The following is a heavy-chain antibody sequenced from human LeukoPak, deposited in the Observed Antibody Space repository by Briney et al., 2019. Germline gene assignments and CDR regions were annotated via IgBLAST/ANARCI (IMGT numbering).Heavy chain of an antibody. CDR2: ISGSGGIP. CDR1: GFTFSSYA. CDR3: ARNYSGSYHTDY. J-gene: IGHJ4*02. Sequence: PGGSLRLSCAASGFTFSSYAMSWVRQASGEGLGWVSAISGSGGIPYYAGSVKGRFTISRDNSKNTLYLQMNSLRAEDTAVYYCARNYSGSYHTDYWGQGTLVTVSS. V-gene: IGHV3-23*01. D-gene: IGHD1-26*01.